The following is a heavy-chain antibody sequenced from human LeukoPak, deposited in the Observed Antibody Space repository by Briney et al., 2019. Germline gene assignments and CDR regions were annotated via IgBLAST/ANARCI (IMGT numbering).Heavy chain of an antibody. Sequence: SETLSLTCTVSGVSISSYYWSWIRQPPGKGLEWIGYIYYSGSTDYNPSLKSRVTISVDTSKNQFSLKLSSVTAADTAVYYCARGGPSYYDILTGYYMGMFGNWFDPWGQGTLVTVSS. CDR1: GVSISSYY. D-gene: IGHD3-9*01. V-gene: IGHV4-59*01. J-gene: IGHJ5*02. CDR3: ARGGPSYYDILTGYYMGMFGNWFDP. CDR2: IYYSGST.